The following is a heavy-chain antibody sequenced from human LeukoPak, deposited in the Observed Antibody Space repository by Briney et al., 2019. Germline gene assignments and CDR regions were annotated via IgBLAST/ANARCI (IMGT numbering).Heavy chain of an antibody. J-gene: IGHJ3*02. CDR3: ASAFGGPTGTTDAFDX. Sequence: PGGALRLSCVVSGVTFSNYGMICVLQAPWNGLKFLSTISGSGDITYHADSGKGRFTISRDNAKTSLYLQMNSLRAEDTAVYYCASAFGGPTGTTDAFDXXXQXXXXTVXS. CDR2: ISGSGDIT. D-gene: IGHD1-7*01. CDR1: GVTFSNYG. V-gene: IGHV3-21*01.